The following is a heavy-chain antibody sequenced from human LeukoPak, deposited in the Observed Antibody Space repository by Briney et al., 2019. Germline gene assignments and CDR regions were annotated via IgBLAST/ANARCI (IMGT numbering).Heavy chain of an antibody. D-gene: IGHD1-26*01. V-gene: IGHV4-59*11. CDR3: AREVNVGSYYFDY. CDR1: GGSISSHY. Sequence: PSETLSLTCTVSGGSISSHYWGWIRQPPGKGLEWIGYIYYSGSANYNPSLKSRVTISVDTSKNQFSLKLSSVTAADTTVYYCAREVNVGSYYFDYWGQGTLVTVSS. J-gene: IGHJ4*02. CDR2: IYYSGSA.